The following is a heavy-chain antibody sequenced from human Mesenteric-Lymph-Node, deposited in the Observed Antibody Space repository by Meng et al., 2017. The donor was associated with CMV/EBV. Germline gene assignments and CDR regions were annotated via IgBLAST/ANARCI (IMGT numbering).Heavy chain of an antibody. CDR2: SNAGNGLT. V-gene: IGHV1-3*02. D-gene: IGHD3-16*01. Sequence: ASVKVSCKASGYTFSSYAMHWVRRAPGQRLEWMGWSNAGNGLTHYSQEFQGRVTITRDTSASTAYMELSGLSSEDMAVYYCARGRGSYSMDVWGQGTTVTVSS. J-gene: IGHJ6*02. CDR1: GYTFSSYA. CDR3: ARGRGSYSMDV.